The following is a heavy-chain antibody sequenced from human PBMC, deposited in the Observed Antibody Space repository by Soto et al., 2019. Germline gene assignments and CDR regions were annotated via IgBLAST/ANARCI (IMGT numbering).Heavy chain of an antibody. CDR1: GFTFSSYA. V-gene: IGHV3-23*01. Sequence: GGSLRLSCAASGFTFSSYAMSWVRQAPGKGLEWVSAISGSGGSTYYADSVKGRFTISRDNSKNTLYLQMNSLRAEDTCVYYCAKVKDSSGWYVDAFDIWGQGTMVTVSS. CDR2: ISGSGGST. D-gene: IGHD6-19*01. J-gene: IGHJ3*02. CDR3: AKVKDSSGWYVDAFDI.